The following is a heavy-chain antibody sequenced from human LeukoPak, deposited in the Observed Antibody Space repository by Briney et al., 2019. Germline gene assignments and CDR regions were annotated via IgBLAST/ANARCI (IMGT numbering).Heavy chain of an antibody. CDR2: IYSSGAT. D-gene: IGHD2-2*01. J-gene: IGHJ4*02. V-gene: IGHV4-59*11. CDR1: GGSISGLY. Sequence: SETLSLTCSVSGGSISGLYWAWIRQPPGKGLEWIGYIYSSGATNYNPSLKSRVTMSLDMAKNQFSLRLTSVTAADTAVYFCARMVPAGTHNYWGQGLLVTVSS. CDR3: ARMVPAGTHNY.